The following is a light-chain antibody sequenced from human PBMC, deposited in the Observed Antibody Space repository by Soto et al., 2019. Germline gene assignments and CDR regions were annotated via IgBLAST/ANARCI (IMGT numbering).Light chain of an antibody. J-gene: IGKJ5*01. CDR1: QSLTHSSGYNY. CDR3: MQPLQTLIT. CDR2: LGS. Sequence: EIVLTQSPLSLFVSPGEPASISCRSSQSLTHSSGYNYLDWYLLKPGQPPQLLIYLGSNRGSGVPDRFSASGSGTDFTLTISRVETEDAGFYFCMQPLQTLITFGQETRLEIQ. V-gene: IGKV2-28*01.